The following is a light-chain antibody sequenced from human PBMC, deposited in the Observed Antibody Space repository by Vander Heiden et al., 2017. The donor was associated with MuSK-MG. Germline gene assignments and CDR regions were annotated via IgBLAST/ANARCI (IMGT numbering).Light chain of an antibody. CDR3: AAWDDSLNGVV. CDR1: SPNIGNNA. V-gene: IGLV1-36*01. CDR2: YDD. Sequence: QSVLTQPPSVSEAPRQRVTISCSGSSPNIGNNAVNWYQQLPGKAPKLLIYYDDLMASGVSDRFSGSKSGTSASLAISGLQSEDEADYYCAAWDDSLNGVVFGGGTKLTVL. J-gene: IGLJ2*01.